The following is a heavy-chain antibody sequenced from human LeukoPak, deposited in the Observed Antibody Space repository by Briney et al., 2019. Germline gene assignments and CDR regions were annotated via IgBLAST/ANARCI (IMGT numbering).Heavy chain of an antibody. D-gene: IGHD5-18*01. Sequence: GGSLRLSCSASGFTFSSYAMRWVRQAPGKGLEYVSAISSNGGSTYYADSVKGRFTISRDNSKNTLYLQMSSLRAEDTAVYYCVCSGYSDGYPWWNWFDPWGQGTLVTVSS. J-gene: IGHJ5*02. CDR2: ISSNGGST. CDR1: GFTFSSYA. CDR3: VCSGYSDGYPWWNWFDP. V-gene: IGHV3-64D*06.